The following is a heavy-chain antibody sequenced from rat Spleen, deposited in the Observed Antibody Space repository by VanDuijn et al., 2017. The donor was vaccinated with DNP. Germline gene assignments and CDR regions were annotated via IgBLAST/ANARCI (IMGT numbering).Heavy chain of an antibody. J-gene: IGHJ2*01. Sequence: EVQLQESGPGLVKPSQSLSLTCSVSGYSITSTYWAWIRKFPGNKMEWMGYISYSGSTSYNPSLKSRISITRDTSKNQFFLQLNSVTTDDTATYYCARFGPDLDYWGQGVMVTVSS. CDR1: GYSITSTY. CDR2: ISYSGST. V-gene: IGHV3-1*01. D-gene: IGHD3-1*01. CDR3: ARFGPDLDY.